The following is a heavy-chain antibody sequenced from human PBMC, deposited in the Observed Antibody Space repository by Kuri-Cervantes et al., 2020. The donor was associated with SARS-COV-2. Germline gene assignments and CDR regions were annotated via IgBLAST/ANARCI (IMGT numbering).Heavy chain of an antibody. CDR2: IKQDGSEK. CDR1: GFTFSSYW. D-gene: IGHD5-12*01. CDR3: ARFASDSGYDYGAAAGY. V-gene: IGHV3-7*01. Sequence: GESLKISCAASGFTFSSYWMSWVHQAPGKGLEWVANIKQDGSEKYYVDPVKGRFTISRDNAKNSLYLQMNSLRAEDTAVYYCARFASDSGYDYGAAAGYWGQGTLVTVSS. J-gene: IGHJ4*02.